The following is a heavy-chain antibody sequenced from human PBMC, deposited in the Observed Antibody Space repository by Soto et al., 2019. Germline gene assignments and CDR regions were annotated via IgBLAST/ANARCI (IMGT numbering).Heavy chain of an antibody. CDR1: GYTFTSYG. J-gene: IGHJ6*02. V-gene: IGHV1-18*04. CDR2: ISAYNGNT. Sequence: QVQLVQSGAEVKKPGASVKVSCKASGYTFTSYGISWVRQAPGQGLEWMGWISAYNGNTNYAQKLQGRVTMTTDTSTSTAYMELRRLRSDDTAVYYCAREMEQQLVRWGGMDVWGQGTTVTVSS. D-gene: IGHD6-13*01. CDR3: AREMEQQLVRWGGMDV.